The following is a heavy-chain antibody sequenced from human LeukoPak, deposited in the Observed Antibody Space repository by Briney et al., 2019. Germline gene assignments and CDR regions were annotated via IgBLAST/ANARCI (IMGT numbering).Heavy chain of an antibody. J-gene: IGHJ5*02. CDR2: INLSGST. Sequence: PSHTLSLTLSVDGPSVSGYYWSWIRQPPGEGLEWGGEINLSGSTNYNPSLKSRVTISVDTSKNQFYQKVNSVTAADTAVYYCARCASMVRGVIGGGNNWFDPWGQGTLVTVS. CDR3: ARCASMVRGVIGGGNNWFDP. CDR1: GPSVSGYY. D-gene: IGHD3-10*01. V-gene: IGHV4-34*01.